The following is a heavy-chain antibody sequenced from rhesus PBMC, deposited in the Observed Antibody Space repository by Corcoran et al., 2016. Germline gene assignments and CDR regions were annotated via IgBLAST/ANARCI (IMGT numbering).Heavy chain of an antibody. CDR1: GGSISDDYY. CDR2: IYGSGGGT. J-gene: IGHJ6*01. Sequence: QVQLQESGPGLVKPSETLSLTCAVSGGSISDDYYWSWIRQPPRKGLEWIGYIYGSGGGTNYNPSLKNRVTITIDTSKNQFSLKLSSVTAADTAVYYCARDGWGDYYFVEGYGLDSWGQGVVVTVSS. V-gene: IGHV4-106*01. D-gene: IGHD3-34*01. CDR3: ARDGWGDYYFVEGYGLDS.